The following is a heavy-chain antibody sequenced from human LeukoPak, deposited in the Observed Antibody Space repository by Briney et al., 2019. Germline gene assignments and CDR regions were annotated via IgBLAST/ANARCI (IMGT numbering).Heavy chain of an antibody. CDR2: INPSGGST. Sequence: WASVKVSCKASGYIFTSSYIHWVRQAPGQGLEWMGMINPSGGSTGYAQKFQGRVTMTRDMSTSTAYMELSSLRSEDTAVYYCASRGNILGYYYYMDVWGKGTTVTISS. J-gene: IGHJ6*03. CDR3: ASRGNILGYYYYMDV. V-gene: IGHV1-46*03. D-gene: IGHD3-9*01. CDR1: GYIFTSSY.